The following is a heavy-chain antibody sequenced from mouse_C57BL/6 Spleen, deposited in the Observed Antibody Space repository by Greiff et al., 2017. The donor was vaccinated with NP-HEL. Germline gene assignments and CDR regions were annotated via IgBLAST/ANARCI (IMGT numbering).Heavy chain of an antibody. CDR2: IDPENGDT. CDR3: TTLGTTKYYFDY. J-gene: IGHJ2*01. CDR1: GFNIKDDY. Sequence: VQLQQSGAELVRPGASVKLSCTASGFNIKDDYMHWVKQRPEQGLEWIGWIDPENGDTEYASKFQGKATITADTSSNTAYLQLSSLTSEDTAVYYCTTLGTTKYYFDYWGQGTTLTVSS. D-gene: IGHD1-1*01. V-gene: IGHV14-4*01.